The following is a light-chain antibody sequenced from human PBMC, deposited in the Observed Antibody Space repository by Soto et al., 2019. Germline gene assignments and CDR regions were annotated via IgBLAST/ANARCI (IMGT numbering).Light chain of an antibody. CDR1: QSVSSN. J-gene: IGKJ1*01. V-gene: IGKV3-15*01. Sequence: EVVMTQSPATLSVSPGERATLSCRASQSVSSNLAWYQQKRGQGPRLLIYGASTRATGIPARFSGSGSGTDFTLTISSLQSEDFAVYYCQQYNNWPRTFGQGTKVEIK. CDR3: QQYNNWPRT. CDR2: GAS.